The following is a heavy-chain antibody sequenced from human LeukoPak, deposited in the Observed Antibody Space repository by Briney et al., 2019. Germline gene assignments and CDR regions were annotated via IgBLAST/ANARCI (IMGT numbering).Heavy chain of an antibody. J-gene: IGHJ2*01. V-gene: IGHV4-34*01. D-gene: IGHD6-19*01. CDR1: GVSFSGYY. CDR2: INHSGST. CDR3: ARGAGIAVAGTPGYFDL. Sequence: SETLSLTCAVYGVSFSGYYWSWIRQPPGKGLEWIGEINHSGSTNYNPSLKSRVTISVDTSKNQFSLKLSSVTAADTAVYYCARGAGIAVAGTPGYFDLWGRGTLVTVSS.